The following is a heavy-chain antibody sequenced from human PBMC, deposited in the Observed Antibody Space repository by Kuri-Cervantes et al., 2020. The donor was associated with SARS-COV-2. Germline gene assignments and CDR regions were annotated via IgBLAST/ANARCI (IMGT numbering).Heavy chain of an antibody. D-gene: IGHD5-18*01. CDR1: GFTFSSYS. Sequence: GGSLRLSCAASGFTFSSYSMNWVRQAPGKGLEWVSSISSTSSYIYYADSVKGRFTISRDSSKNTLYLQMNSLRAEDTAVYYCARAKSPNAALVPADYWGRGTLVTVSS. J-gene: IGHJ4*02. V-gene: IGHV3-21*04. CDR3: ARAKSPNAALVPADY. CDR2: ISSTSSYI.